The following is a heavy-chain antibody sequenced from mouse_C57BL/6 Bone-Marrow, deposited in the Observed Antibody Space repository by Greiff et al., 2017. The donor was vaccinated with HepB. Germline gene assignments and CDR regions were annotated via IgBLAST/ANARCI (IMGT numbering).Heavy chain of an antibody. CDR2: ISDGGSYT. V-gene: IGHV5-4*01. CDR1: GFTFSSYA. CDR3: ARDYYYGSTDYYAMDY. D-gene: IGHD1-1*01. J-gene: IGHJ4*01. Sequence: EVQLVESGGGLVKPGGSLKLSCAASGFTFSSYAMSWVRQTPEKRLEWVATISDGGSYTYYPDNVKGRFTISRDNAKNNLYLQMSHLTSEDTAMYDCARDYYYGSTDYYAMDYWGQGTSVTVSS.